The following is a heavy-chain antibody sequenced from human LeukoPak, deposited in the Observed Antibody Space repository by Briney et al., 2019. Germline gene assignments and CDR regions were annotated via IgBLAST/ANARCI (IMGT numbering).Heavy chain of an antibody. D-gene: IGHD3-22*01. Sequence: QAGGSLRLSCAASGFTFSNYGMSWVRQAPGKGLEWVSSISGSADSTYYADSVKGRFTISRDNSKNTLFLQMNSLRAEDTAVYYCAKHYYDSRGHYYGMDVWGPGTTVTVSS. V-gene: IGHV3-23*01. J-gene: IGHJ6*02. CDR2: ISGSADST. CDR1: GFTFSNYG. CDR3: AKHYYDSRGHYYGMDV.